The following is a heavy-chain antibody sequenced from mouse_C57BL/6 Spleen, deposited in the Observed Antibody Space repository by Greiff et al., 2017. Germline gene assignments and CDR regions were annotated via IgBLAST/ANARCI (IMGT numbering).Heavy chain of an antibody. D-gene: IGHD2-5*01. V-gene: IGHV2-9*01. CDR2: IWGGGST. CDR1: GFSLTSYG. CDR3: AKRNSNYPYAMDY. J-gene: IGHJ4*01. Sequence: VKLMESGPGLVAPSQSLSITCPVSGFSLTSYGVDWVRQPPGKGLEWLGVIWGGGSTNYNSAPMSRLSISKDNTKSQVFLTMNSLQTDDTAMYYGAKRNSNYPYAMDYWGQGTSVTVSS.